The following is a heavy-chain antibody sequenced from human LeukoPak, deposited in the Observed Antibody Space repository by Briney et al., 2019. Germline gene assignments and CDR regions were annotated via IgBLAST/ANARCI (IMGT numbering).Heavy chain of an antibody. D-gene: IGHD2-2*02. J-gene: IGHJ5*02. V-gene: IGHV3-23*01. Sequence: GGSLRLSCAAPGFTFSSYAMSWVRQAPGKGLEWVSAISGSGGSTYYADSVKGRFTISRDNSKNTLYLQMNSLRAEDTAVYYCAKFGDQLLYGWFDPWGQGTLVTVSS. CDR2: ISGSGGST. CDR1: GFTFSSYA. CDR3: AKFGDQLLYGWFDP.